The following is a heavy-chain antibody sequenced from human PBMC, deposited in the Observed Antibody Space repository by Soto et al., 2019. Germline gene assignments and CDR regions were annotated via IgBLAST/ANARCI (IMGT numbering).Heavy chain of an antibody. CDR2: ISSSSSYI. D-gene: IGHD4-17*01. V-gene: IGHV3-21*01. CDR3: APAQDYGGIY. J-gene: IGHJ4*02. CDR1: GFTFSSYS. Sequence: EVQLVESGGGLVKPGWSLRLSCAASGFTFSSYSMNWVRQSPGKGLEWVSSISSSSSYIYYADSVKGRFTISRDNAKNSQYLQMNSLRAEDTAVYHCAPAQDYGGIYWGQGTLVTVSS.